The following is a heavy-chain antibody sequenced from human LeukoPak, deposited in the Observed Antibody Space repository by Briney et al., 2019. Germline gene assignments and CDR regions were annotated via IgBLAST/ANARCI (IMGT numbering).Heavy chain of an antibody. CDR2: FDPEDGET. CDR1: GYTLTELS. J-gene: IGHJ4*02. CDR3: ATDWTRGYSYGFDY. Sequence: ASVKVSCTVSGYTLTELSMHWVRQAPGKGLEWMGGFDPEDGETIYAQKFQGRVTMTEDTSTDTAYMELSSLRSEDTAVYYCATDWTRGYSYGFDYWGQGTLVTVSS. V-gene: IGHV1-24*01. D-gene: IGHD5-18*01.